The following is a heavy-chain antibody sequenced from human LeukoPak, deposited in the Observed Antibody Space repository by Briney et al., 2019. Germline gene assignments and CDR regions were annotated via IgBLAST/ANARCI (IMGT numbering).Heavy chain of an antibody. CDR2: IYYSGNT. CDR1: GGSISSYY. D-gene: IGHD1-26*01. CDR3: ARDVGATPGYFDY. J-gene: IGHJ4*02. V-gene: IGHV4-59*01. Sequence: SETLSLTCTVSGGSISSYYWSWIRQPPGKGLEWIGYIYYSGNTNYNPSLKSRVTISVDTSKNQFSLKLSSVTAADTAVYYCARDVGATPGYFDYWGQGTLVTVSS.